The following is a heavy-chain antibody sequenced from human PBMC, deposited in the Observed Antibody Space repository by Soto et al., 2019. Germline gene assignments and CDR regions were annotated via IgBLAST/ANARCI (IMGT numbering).Heavy chain of an antibody. D-gene: IGHD2-2*01. J-gene: IGHJ6*02. CDR1: VFTFSSYG. Sequence: PGWSLRLSCASSVFTFSSYGMHWVRQAPGKGLEWVAVIWYDGSNKYYADSVKGRFTISRDNSKNTLYLQMNSLRAEDTAVYYCARDLVVVPHGMDVWGQGTTVTVSS. CDR3: ARDLVVVPHGMDV. CDR2: IWYDGSNK. V-gene: IGHV3-33*01.